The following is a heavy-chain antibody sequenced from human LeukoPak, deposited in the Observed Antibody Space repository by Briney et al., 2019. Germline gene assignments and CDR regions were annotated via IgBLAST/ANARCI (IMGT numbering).Heavy chain of an antibody. D-gene: IGHD4-17*01. CDR1: GFTFDDYA. CDR2: ISWNSGSI. V-gene: IGHV3-9*01. J-gene: IGHJ4*02. Sequence: SLRLSCAASGFTFDDYAMHWVRQAPGKGLEWVSGISWNSGSIDYADSVKGRFTISRDNAKNSLYLQMNSLRAEDTALYYCAKDPLSDYAEGYFDYWGQGTLVTVSS. CDR3: AKDPLSDYAEGYFDY.